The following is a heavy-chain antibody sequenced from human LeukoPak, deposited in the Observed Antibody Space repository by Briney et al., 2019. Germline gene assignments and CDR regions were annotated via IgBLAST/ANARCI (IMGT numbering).Heavy chain of an antibody. J-gene: IGHJ4*02. CDR1: GYSFTSYW. V-gene: IGHV5-51*01. D-gene: IGHD6-13*01. Sequence: GESLKLSWKGSGYSFTSYWIGWVRQMPGKGLEWMGVFYPGDSDTRYSPSFQGQVTISADKSISTAYLQWSSLKASDTAMYYCASQYRSSWIPPDYIDYWGQGTLGTVSS. CDR3: ASQYRSSWIPPDYIDY. CDR2: FYPGDSDT.